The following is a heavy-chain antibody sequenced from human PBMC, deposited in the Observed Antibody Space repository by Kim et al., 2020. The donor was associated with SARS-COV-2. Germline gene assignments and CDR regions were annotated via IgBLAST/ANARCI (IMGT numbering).Heavy chain of an antibody. D-gene: IGHD3-22*01. Sequence: GGSLRLSCAASGFTFSSYAMSGVRQAPGKGLEWVSAISVSGGITYYADSVKGRFTISRDNSKDTLYLQMNSLRAEDTAVYYCAKVAQSRITMIVVVINPAFDYWGRGTLVTVSS. CDR3: AKVAQSRITMIVVVINPAFDY. J-gene: IGHJ4*02. CDR2: ISVSGGIT. V-gene: IGHV3-23*01. CDR1: GFTFSSYA.